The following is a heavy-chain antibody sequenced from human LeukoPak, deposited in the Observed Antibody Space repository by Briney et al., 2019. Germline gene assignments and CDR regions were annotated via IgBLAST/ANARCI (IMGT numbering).Heavy chain of an antibody. D-gene: IGHD6-13*01. V-gene: IGHV4-39*01. J-gene: IGHJ4*02. Sequence: KPSQTLSLTCTVSGGSISSGGYYWSWIRQPPGKGLEWIGSIYYSGSTYYNPSLKSRVTISVDTSKNQFSLKLSSVTAADTAVYYCARPRIAAAGRGYFDYWGQGTLVTVSS. CDR3: ARPRIAAAGRGYFDY. CDR1: GGSISSGGYY. CDR2: IYYSGST.